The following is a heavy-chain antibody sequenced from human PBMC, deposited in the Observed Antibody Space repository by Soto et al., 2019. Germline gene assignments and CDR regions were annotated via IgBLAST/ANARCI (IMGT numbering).Heavy chain of an antibody. CDR2: IYSGGST. V-gene: IGHV3-53*01. J-gene: IGHJ4*02. D-gene: IGHD6-19*01. Sequence: PGGSLRLSCAASGFTVSSNYMSWVRQAPGKGLEWVSVIYSGGSTYYADSVKGRFTISRDNSKNTLYLQMNSLRAEDTAVYYCASYSSGWPHIDYSGQGTLVTVST. CDR1: GFTVSSNY. CDR3: ASYSSGWPHIDY.